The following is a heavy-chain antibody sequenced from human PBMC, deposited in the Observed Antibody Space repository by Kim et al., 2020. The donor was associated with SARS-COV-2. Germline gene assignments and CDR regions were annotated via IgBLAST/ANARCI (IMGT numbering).Heavy chain of an antibody. Sequence: SETLSLTCTVSGDSMNNYYWSWIRQPPGKGLEWIGYIYFSGNTYYNPSLESRVTISVDTSKNQFSLKLNSMTAADTAVYYCVRVTPHPEKLDPWGQGTLVTVSS. J-gene: IGHJ5*02. V-gene: IGHV4-59*13. CDR3: VRVTPHPEKLDP. CDR2: IYFSGNT. CDR1: GDSMNNYY.